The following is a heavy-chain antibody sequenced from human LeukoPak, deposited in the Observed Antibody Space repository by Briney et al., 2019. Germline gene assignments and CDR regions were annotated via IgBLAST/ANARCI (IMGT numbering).Heavy chain of an antibody. D-gene: IGHD2-2*02. J-gene: IGHJ4*02. CDR1: GVSFNGYY. CDR3: ARSYKGYCSSTSCYTSLPFDY. V-gene: IGHV4-34*01. Sequence: KPSENVSLTCAVYGVSFNGYYWSWIRQPPGKGLEWIGEINHSGSTNYNPSLKSGVTISVDTSKNQFSLKLSSVTAADTAVYYCARSYKGYCSSTSCYTSLPFDYWGQGTLVTVSS. CDR2: INHSGST.